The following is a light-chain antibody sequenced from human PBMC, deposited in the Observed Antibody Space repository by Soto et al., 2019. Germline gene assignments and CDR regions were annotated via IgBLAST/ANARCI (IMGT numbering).Light chain of an antibody. J-gene: IGKJ2*02. Sequence: DIQMTQSPSAMLASVGDGVTITWRASRGISTSLAWFQQKPGKVPKRLIYSAYSLQIGVPSRFSGSGSGTEFTLTISSLQPEDSATYYCLQHNTYPRTFGQGTKLEIK. CDR1: RGISTS. CDR3: LQHNTYPRT. V-gene: IGKV1-17*03. CDR2: SAY.